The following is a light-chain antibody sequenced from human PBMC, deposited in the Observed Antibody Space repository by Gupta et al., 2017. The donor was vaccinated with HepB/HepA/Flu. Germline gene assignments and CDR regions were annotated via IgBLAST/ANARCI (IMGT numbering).Light chain of an antibody. J-gene: IGKJ3*01. Sequence: EIVLPQSPGTLSLSPGERATFSCRASQSVSSSYLAWYQQKPGQAPRLLIYGASSRATGIPDRFSGSGSGTDFTLTISRLEPEDFAVYYCQQYGSSPRFTFGPGTKVDIK. CDR1: QSVSSSY. CDR3: QQYGSSPRFT. V-gene: IGKV3-20*01. CDR2: GAS.